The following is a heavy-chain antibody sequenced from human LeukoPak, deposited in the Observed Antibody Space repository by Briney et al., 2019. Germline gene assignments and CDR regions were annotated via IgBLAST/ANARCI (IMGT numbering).Heavy chain of an antibody. J-gene: IGHJ6*04. D-gene: IGHD2-15*01. CDR1: GGSFSGYY. Sequence: SETLSLTCAVYGGSFSGYYWSWIRQPPGKGLEWIGEINHSGSTNYNPSLKSRVNISVDTSKNQFSLKLSSVTAADTAVYYCARTPSAATRYYYYYGMDVWGKGTTVTVSS. CDR2: INHSGST. V-gene: IGHV4-34*01. CDR3: ARTPSAATRYYYYYGMDV.